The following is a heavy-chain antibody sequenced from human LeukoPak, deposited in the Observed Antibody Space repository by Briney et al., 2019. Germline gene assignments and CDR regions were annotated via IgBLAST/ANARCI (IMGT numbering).Heavy chain of an antibody. CDR3: ARMVRGVMPDAFDI. D-gene: IGHD3-10*01. V-gene: IGHV3-7*01. CDR1: GFTFSSNW. CDR2: IKQDGSEK. Sequence: GGSLRLSCAASGFTFSSNWMSWVRQAPGKGLEWVANIKQDGSEKYYVDSVKGRFTISRDNAKNSLYLQMNSLRAEDTAVYYCARMVRGVMPDAFDIWGQGTMVTVSS. J-gene: IGHJ3*02.